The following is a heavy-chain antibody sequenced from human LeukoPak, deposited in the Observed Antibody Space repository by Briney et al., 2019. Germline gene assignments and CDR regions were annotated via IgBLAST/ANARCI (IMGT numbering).Heavy chain of an antibody. Sequence: PGGSLRLSCAASGFTFSSYWMSWVRQAPGKGLEWVANIKQDGSEKYYVDSVKGRFTISRDNAKNSLYLQMNSLRAEDTAVYYCARGLSGYASSLAYWGQGTLVTVSA. CDR3: ARGLSGYASSLAY. J-gene: IGHJ4*02. D-gene: IGHD6-6*01. CDR1: GFTFSSYW. V-gene: IGHV3-7*01. CDR2: IKQDGSEK.